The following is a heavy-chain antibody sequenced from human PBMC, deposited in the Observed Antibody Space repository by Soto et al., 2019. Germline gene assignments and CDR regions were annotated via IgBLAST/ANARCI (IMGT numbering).Heavy chain of an antibody. D-gene: IGHD2-2*01. CDR1: GGTFSSYA. V-gene: IGHV1-69*12. CDR3: ARDIVLVPAAIGGGIPQPLDRMDV. CDR2: IIPIFGTA. J-gene: IGHJ6*02. Sequence: QVQLVQSGAEVKKPGPSVKVSCKAPGGTFSSYAISWVRQAPGQGLEWMGGIIPIFGTADYAQQFQGRVTMTADESRSTAYMELCSLRSEDTAVCYCARDIVLVPAAIGGGIPQPLDRMDVWGQGTTVTVSS.